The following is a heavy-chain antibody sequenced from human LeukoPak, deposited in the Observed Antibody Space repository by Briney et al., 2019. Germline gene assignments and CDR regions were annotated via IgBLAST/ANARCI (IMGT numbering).Heavy chain of an antibody. CDR2: ISSSSSTI. Sequence: GRSLRLSCAASGFTFSSYSMNWVRQAPGKGLEWVSYISSSSSTIYYADSVKGRFTISRDNAKNSLYLQMNSLRAEDTAVYYCARGRPLRDTAMVANDFDYWGQGTLVTVSS. CDR1: GFTFSSYS. CDR3: ARGRPLRDTAMVANDFDY. V-gene: IGHV3-48*01. D-gene: IGHD5-18*01. J-gene: IGHJ4*02.